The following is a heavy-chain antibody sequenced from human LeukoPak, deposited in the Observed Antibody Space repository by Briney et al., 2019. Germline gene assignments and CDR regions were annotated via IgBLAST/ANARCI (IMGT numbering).Heavy chain of an antibody. CDR2: ISAYNGNT. CDR3: ARGLYGDYVGMYYFDY. Sequence: ASVKVSCKASGYTFTSYGISWVRQAPGRGLEWMGWISAYNGNTNYAQKLQGRVTMTTDTSTSTAYMELRSLRSDDTAVYYCARGLYGDYVGMYYFDYWGQGTLVTVSS. V-gene: IGHV1-18*01. D-gene: IGHD4-17*01. CDR1: GYTFTSYG. J-gene: IGHJ4*02.